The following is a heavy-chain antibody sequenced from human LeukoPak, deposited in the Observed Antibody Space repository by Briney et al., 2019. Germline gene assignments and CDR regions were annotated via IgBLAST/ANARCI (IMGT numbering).Heavy chain of an antibody. CDR3: ARDAPNYYDSSGYYGGEYFDY. Sequence: KPSGTLSLTCAVSGGSISSSNWWSWVRQPPGKGLEWIGEIYHSGSTNYNPSLKSRVTISVDKSKNQFSLKLSSVTAADTAVYYCARDAPNYYDSSGYYGGEYFDYWGQGTLVTVSS. D-gene: IGHD3-22*01. V-gene: IGHV4-4*02. CDR1: GGSISSSNW. CDR2: IYHSGST. J-gene: IGHJ4*02.